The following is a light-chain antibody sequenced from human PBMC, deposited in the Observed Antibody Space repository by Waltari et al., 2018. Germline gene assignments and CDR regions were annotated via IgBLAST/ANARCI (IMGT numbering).Light chain of an antibody. Sequence: DIQMTQSPSSVSASVGDRGPITCRASQDIGNRLAWYQQKPGKAPNLLIYGTSSLQTGVPSRFSGSGSGTEFTLTISSLQPEDFATYYCQQANSFPITFGPGTKVDVK. V-gene: IGKV1-12*01. CDR1: QDIGNR. CDR3: QQANSFPIT. CDR2: GTS. J-gene: IGKJ3*01.